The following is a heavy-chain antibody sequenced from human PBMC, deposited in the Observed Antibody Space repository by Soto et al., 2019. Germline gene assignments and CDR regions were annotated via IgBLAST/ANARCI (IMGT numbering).Heavy chain of an antibody. D-gene: IGHD3-3*01. CDR2: ISGSGGST. J-gene: IGHJ5*02. Sequence: GGSLRLSCAASGFTFSSYAMSWVRQAPGKGLEWVSAISGSGGSTYYADSVKGRFTISRDNSKNTLYLQMNSLRAEDTAVYYCAKDPPFSDYVFWSGYWDVENWFDPWGQGTLVTVSS. CDR3: AKDPPFSDYVFWSGYWDVENWFDP. CDR1: GFTFSSYA. V-gene: IGHV3-23*01.